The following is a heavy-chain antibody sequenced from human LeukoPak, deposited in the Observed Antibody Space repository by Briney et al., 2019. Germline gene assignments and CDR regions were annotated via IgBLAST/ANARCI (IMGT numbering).Heavy chain of an antibody. V-gene: IGHV3-23*01. CDR2: IIDDGHTT. CDR1: RFTFSSYS. D-gene: IGHD3-16*01. CDR3: AKYGGHPLPHYYLDY. J-gene: IGHJ4*02. Sequence: GGSLRLSCVASRFTFSSYSMTWVRQAPGKGLEWVSLIIDDGHTTSYADSVKGRFTISRDNSKNTLFLQMNSLRAEDTAVYYCAKYGGHPLPHYYLDYWGQGTQVTVSS.